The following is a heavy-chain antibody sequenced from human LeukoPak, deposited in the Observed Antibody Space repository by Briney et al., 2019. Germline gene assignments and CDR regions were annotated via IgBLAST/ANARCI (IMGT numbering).Heavy chain of an antibody. CDR2: IIPIFGTA. CDR3: ARGAGYNYAIFDY. D-gene: IGHD5-24*01. Sequence: ASVKVSCKASGGTFSSYAISWVRQAPGQGLEWMGGIIPIFGTANYAQKFQGRVTITADESTSTAYIELSSLRSEDTAVYYCARGAGYNYAIFDYWGQGTLVTVSS. CDR1: GGTFSSYA. V-gene: IGHV1-69*13. J-gene: IGHJ4*02.